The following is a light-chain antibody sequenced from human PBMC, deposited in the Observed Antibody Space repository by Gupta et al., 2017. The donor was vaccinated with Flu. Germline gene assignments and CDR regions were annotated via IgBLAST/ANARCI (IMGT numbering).Light chain of an antibody. CDR2: SAS. V-gene: IGKV1-39*01. Sequence: DIQMTQSPSPLYASLEDRISITCRASEDINTYLNWYQQRPGESPKLLIYSASILQGGVPSKFSGSGSGTDFTLTITNVQPGDFATYYCQQTYIMPATFGQGT. CDR3: QQTYIMPAT. J-gene: IGKJ2*01. CDR1: EDINTY.